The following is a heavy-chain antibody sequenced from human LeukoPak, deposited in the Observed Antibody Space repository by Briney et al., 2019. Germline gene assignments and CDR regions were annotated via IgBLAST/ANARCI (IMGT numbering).Heavy chain of an antibody. J-gene: IGHJ4*02. Sequence: GGSLRLSCAASGFTFSSYWMHWVRQAPGKGLVWVPRINSDGSSTSYADSVKGRFTISRDSAKNSLYLQMDSLRAEDTALYYCVKGATTGWYYFDYWGQGTQVTVSS. D-gene: IGHD6-19*01. CDR2: INSDGSST. CDR3: VKGATTGWYYFDY. V-gene: IGHV3-74*01. CDR1: GFTFSSYW.